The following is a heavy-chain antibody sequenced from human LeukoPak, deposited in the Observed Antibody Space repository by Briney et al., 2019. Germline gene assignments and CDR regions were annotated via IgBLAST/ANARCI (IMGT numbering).Heavy chain of an antibody. CDR3: AKVGHSMVRGVILDY. J-gene: IGHJ4*02. CDR2: IRYDGSNK. D-gene: IGHD3-10*01. CDR1: GFIFSSDG. Sequence: GGSLTLSCPASGFIFSSDGTHWVRQVPGKGMEWVAFIRYDGSNKYYADSVKGRFTISRDNSKNTLYLQMNSLRAEDTAVYYCAKVGHSMVRGVILDYWGQGTLVTVSS. V-gene: IGHV3-30*02.